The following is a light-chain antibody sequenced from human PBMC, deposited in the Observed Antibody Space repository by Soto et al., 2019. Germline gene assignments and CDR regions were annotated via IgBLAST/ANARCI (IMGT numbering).Light chain of an antibody. J-gene: IGKJ1*01. CDR2: QVS. CDR1: QSLVDSAGDTF. CDR3: MQGTHWPLT. Sequence: DVVMTQSPLSLPVTLGQPASISCRSSQSLVDSAGDTFLHWFQQRPGQSPRRLIYQVSNRDSGVSDRFSGSGSGTDFTLKISRVEAEDVGIYYCMQGTHWPLTFGQGTKVEIK. V-gene: IGKV2-30*01.